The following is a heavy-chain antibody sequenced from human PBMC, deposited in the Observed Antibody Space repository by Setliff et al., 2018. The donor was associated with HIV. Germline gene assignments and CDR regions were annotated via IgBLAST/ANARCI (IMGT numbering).Heavy chain of an antibody. CDR1: GGSIISFY. CDR2: IYYSGST. V-gene: IGHV4-59*08. D-gene: IGHD1-1*01. Sequence: SETLSLTCTVSGGSIISFYWSWIRQPPGKGLEWIGYIYYSGSTSYNPSLKSRVTISVDTSKTQSSLKLSSVTAADTAVYYCARHAPRNHDLAGVFYPYYMDVWGKGTTVTVSS. J-gene: IGHJ6*03. CDR3: ARHAPRNHDLAGVFYPYYMDV.